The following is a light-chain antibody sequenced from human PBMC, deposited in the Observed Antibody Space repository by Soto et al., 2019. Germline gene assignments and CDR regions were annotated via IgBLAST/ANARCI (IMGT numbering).Light chain of an antibody. V-gene: IGLV3-25*03. CDR2: KDS. CDR1: ALPKQY. CDR3: QSADSSGTYVV. J-gene: IGLJ2*01. Sequence: SYELTQSPSVSVSPGQTARITCSGDALPKQYAYWYQQKPGQAPVLVIYKDSERPSGIPERFSGSSSGTTVTLTISGVQAEDEADYYCQSADSSGTYVVFGGGTKLT.